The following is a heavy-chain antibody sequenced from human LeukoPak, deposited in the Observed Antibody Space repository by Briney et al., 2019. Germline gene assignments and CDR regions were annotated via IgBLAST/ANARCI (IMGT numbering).Heavy chain of an antibody. CDR3: ARVGDYYGSGSSYLGDY. CDR2: IIPILGIA. J-gene: IGHJ4*02. V-gene: IGHV1-69*04. Sequence: SVKVSCKASGGTFSSYAISWVRQAPGQGLEWMGRIIPILGIANYAQKFQGRVTITADKSTSTAYMELSSLRSEDTAVYYCARVGDYYGSGSSYLGDYWAREPWSPSPQ. D-gene: IGHD3-10*01. CDR1: GGTFSSYA.